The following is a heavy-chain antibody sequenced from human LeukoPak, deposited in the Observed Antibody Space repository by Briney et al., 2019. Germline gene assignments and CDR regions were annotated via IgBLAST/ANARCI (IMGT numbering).Heavy chain of an antibody. CDR3: ARSNFDWSYYTGA. J-gene: IGHJ5*02. CDR1: GGSISSGGYY. CDR2: IYHSGST. V-gene: IGHV4-61*08. Sequence: PSETLSLTCTVSGGSISSGGYYWSWIRQPPGKGLEWIGYIYHSGSTNYNPSLKSRVTISVDTSKNQFSLKLSSVTAADTAVYYCARSNFDWSYYTGAWGQGTLVTVSS. D-gene: IGHD3-9*01.